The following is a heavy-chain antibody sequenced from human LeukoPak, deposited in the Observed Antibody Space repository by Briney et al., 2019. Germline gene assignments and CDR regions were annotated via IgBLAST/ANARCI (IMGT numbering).Heavy chain of an antibody. Sequence: SETLSLTCTVSGVSITTYYWSWIRQPPGKGLEWIGYIYYSGTTNYNPSLESRVTMSVDTSKNQFSLKLSSVTAADTAVYYCARGGNVLRYFDVFGYWGQGTLVTVSS. CDR2: IYYSGTT. V-gene: IGHV4-59*01. D-gene: IGHD3-9*01. CDR1: GVSITTYY. J-gene: IGHJ4*02. CDR3: ARGGNVLRYFDVFGY.